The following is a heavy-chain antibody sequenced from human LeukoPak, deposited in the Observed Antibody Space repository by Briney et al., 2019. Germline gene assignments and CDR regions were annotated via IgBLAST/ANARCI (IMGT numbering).Heavy chain of an antibody. D-gene: IGHD3-22*01. V-gene: IGHV1-3*01. CDR2: INAGNGNT. CDR1: GYTFTSYA. CDR3: ARVGFWYYDSSDAFDI. J-gene: IGHJ3*02. Sequence: GASVKVSCKASGYTFTSYAMHWVRQAPGQRLEWMGWINAGNGNTKYSQKFQGRVTITRDTSASTAYMELSSLRSEDTAVYYCARVGFWYYDSSDAFDIWGQGTMVTVSS.